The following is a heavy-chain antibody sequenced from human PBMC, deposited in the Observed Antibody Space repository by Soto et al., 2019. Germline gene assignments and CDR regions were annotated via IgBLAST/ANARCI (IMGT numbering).Heavy chain of an antibody. J-gene: IGHJ6*02. D-gene: IGHD1-26*01. CDR1: GFTFSSYA. V-gene: IGHV3-23*01. CDR3: AKGMGFAPYYYYGMDV. Sequence: PGGSLRLSCAASGFTFSSYAMSWVRQAPGKGLEWVSAISGSGGSTYYADSVKGRFTISRDNSKNTLYLQMNSLRAEDTAVYYCAKGMGFAPYYYYGMDVWGQGTKVTVSS. CDR2: ISGSGGST.